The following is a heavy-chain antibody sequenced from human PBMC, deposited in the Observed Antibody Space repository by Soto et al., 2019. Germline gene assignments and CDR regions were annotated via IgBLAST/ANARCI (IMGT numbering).Heavy chain of an antibody. CDR2: IYYTGST. J-gene: IGHJ5*02. CDR1: GGSISSYY. D-gene: IGHD2-15*01. V-gene: IGHV4-59*01. CDR3: ARASGCSDGSCAFGP. Sequence: QVQLQESGPGLVKPSETLSLTCSVSGGSISSYYWSWIRQPPGKGLEWIGYIYYTGSTNSILSLNSRATISLDTSKNQFSLRLSSVTAADTAVYYCARASGCSDGSCAFGPWGQGNLVTVSS.